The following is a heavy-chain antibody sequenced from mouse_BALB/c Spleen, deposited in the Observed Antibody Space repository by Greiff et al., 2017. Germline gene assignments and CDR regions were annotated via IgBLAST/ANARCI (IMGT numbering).Heavy chain of an antibody. CDR1: GFTFSDYY. V-gene: IGHV5-4*02. J-gene: IGHJ4*01. D-gene: IGHD1-1*01. Sequence: EVQLVESGGGLVKPGGSLKLSCAASGFTFSDYYMYWVRQTPEKRLEWVATISDGGSYTYYPDSVKGRFTISRDNAKNNLYLQMSSLKSEDTAMYYCARDPYYGSSPFDAMDYWGQGTSVTVSS. CDR3: ARDPYYGSSPFDAMDY. CDR2: ISDGGSYT.